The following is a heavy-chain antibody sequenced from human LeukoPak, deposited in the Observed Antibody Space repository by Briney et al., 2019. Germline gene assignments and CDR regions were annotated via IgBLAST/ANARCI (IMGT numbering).Heavy chain of an antibody. J-gene: IGHJ3*02. CDR1: GYTFSSYG. D-gene: IGHD2-2*01. CDR3: ASQYCSSTSCSGAFDI. CDR2: ISAYNGNT. Sequence: GSVKVSCKASGYTFSSYGISWVRQAPGQGLEWMGWISAYNGNTKYAQKLQGRVTITTDTSTNTAYMELSSLRSEDTAVYYCASQYCSSTSCSGAFDIWGQGTMVTVSS. V-gene: IGHV1-18*01.